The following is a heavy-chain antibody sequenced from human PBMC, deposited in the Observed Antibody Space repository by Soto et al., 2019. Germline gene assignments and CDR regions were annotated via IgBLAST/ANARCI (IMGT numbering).Heavy chain of an antibody. Sequence: ASVKVSCKASGYTFTSYYMHWVRQAPGQGLEWMGIINPSGGSTSYAQKFQGRVTMTRDTSTSTVYMELSSLRSEDTAVYYCARDQGTGVRFLEWLFPDYYYGMDVWG. CDR2: INPSGGST. J-gene: IGHJ6*02. D-gene: IGHD3-3*01. V-gene: IGHV1-46*01. CDR3: ARDQGTGVRFLEWLFPDYYYGMDV. CDR1: GYTFTSYY.